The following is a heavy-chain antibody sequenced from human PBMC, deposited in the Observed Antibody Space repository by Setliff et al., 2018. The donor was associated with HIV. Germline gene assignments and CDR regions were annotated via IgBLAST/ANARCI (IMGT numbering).Heavy chain of an antibody. Sequence: ASVKVSCKASGYTFTSYYIHWVRQAPGQGLEWMGVIHPSGGSASYAQSFQDRVTMTRDTSTSTVYMELSSLRSEDTAVYYCARVRYCSGGSCYGGEYWFDPWGQGTLVTVSS. CDR3: ARVRYCSGGSCYGGEYWFDP. V-gene: IGHV1-46*01. CDR1: GYTFTSYY. J-gene: IGHJ5*02. CDR2: IHPSGGSA. D-gene: IGHD2-15*01.